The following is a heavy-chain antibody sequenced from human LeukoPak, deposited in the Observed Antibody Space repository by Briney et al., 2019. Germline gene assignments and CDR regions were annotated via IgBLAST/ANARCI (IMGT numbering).Heavy chain of an antibody. Sequence: SETLTLTCTVSGGFISSYYWRWLRQPPGKGLEWIGYIYYSGSTNYNTSLKSRVTISVDSSKNQFSLKLSSVTAADTAVYYCARAGRVVVITYYFDYWGQGTLVTVSS. CDR1: GGFISSYY. V-gene: IGHV4-59*01. CDR2: IYYSGST. D-gene: IGHD3-22*01. CDR3: ARAGRVVVITYYFDY. J-gene: IGHJ4*02.